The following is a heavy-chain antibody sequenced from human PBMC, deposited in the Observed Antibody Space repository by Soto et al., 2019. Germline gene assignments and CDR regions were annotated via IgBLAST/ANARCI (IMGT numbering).Heavy chain of an antibody. CDR2: INPSGGHT. CDR1: GNTFSNYY. Sequence: ASVKVSCKASGNTFSNYYIHWVRQAPGQGLDWMGTINPSGGHTTYAQKFLGRVTMTRDTSTSTLYMELTSLRSEDTAVYYCARGGHVVVVTAAFDYWGQGTLVTVSS. CDR3: ARGGHVVVVTAAFDY. J-gene: IGHJ4*02. V-gene: IGHV1-46*03. D-gene: IGHD2-21*02.